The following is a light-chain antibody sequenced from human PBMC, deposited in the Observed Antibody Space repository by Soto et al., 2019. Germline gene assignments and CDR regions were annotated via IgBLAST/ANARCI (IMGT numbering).Light chain of an antibody. CDR2: WAS. V-gene: IGKV4-1*01. CDR1: QSVFYSSTNKNY. CDR3: HQYYSTPYT. J-gene: IGKJ2*01. Sequence: DIVMTQAPDSLPVSLGERATINCKSSQSVFYSSTNKNYLAWYQQKPGQPPTLLIYWASTRESGVPDRFSGSGSGTDFTLTISSLQAEDVAVYYCHQYYSTPYTFGHGTKLEIK.